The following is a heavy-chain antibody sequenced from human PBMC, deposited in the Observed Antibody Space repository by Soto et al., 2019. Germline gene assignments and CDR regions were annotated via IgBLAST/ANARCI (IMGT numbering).Heavy chain of an antibody. CDR3: ARVDDSSGYGLGYYGMDV. V-gene: IGHV3-33*01. CDR2: IWYDGSNK. Sequence: TGGSLRLSCAASGFTFSSYGMHWVRQAPGKGLEWVAVIWYDGSNKYYADSVKGRFTISRDNSKNTLYLQMNSLRAEDTAVYYCARVDDSSGYGLGYYGMDVWGQGTTVTVSS. J-gene: IGHJ6*02. CDR1: GFTFSSYG. D-gene: IGHD3-22*01.